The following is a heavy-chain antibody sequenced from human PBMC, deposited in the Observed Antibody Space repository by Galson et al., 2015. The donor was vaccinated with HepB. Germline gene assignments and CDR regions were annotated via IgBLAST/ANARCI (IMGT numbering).Heavy chain of an antibody. CDR1: GFTFSNAW. Sequence: SLRLSCAASGFTFSNAWMSWVRQAPGKGLEWVGRIKSKTDGGTTDYAAPVKGRFTISRDDSKNTLYLQMNSLKTEDTAVYYCTTGGLSRWQEESFDYWGQGTLVTVSS. D-gene: IGHD6-19*01. J-gene: IGHJ4*02. CDR3: TTGGLSRWQEESFDY. V-gene: IGHV3-15*01. CDR2: IKSKTDGGTT.